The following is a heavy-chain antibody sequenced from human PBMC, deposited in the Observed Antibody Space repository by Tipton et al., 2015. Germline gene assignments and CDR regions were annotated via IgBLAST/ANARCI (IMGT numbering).Heavy chain of an antibody. CDR2: ITGSTNVI. Sequence: SLRLSCAASGFSIKTYIMSWVRQAPGKGLEWVSYITGSTNVIYYADSVKGRFTVSRDTAKNSLYLQMNSLRDEDTAVYYCARGRYNWNGEGSYYFDCWGQGTLVTVSS. CDR3: ARGRYNWNGEGSYYFDC. D-gene: IGHD1-20*01. V-gene: IGHV3-48*02. CDR1: GFSIKTYI. J-gene: IGHJ4*02.